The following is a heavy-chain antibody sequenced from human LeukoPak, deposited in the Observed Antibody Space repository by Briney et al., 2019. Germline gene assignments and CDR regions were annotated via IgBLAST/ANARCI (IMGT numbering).Heavy chain of an antibody. CDR3: AKGPASVVTPSWFDP. D-gene: IGHD4-23*01. Sequence: GGSLRLSCAASGFTFSSYWMSWVRQAPGKGLEWVANIKQDGSEKYYVDSVKGRFTISRDNAKNSLYLQMNSLRAEDTAVYYCAKGPASVVTPSWFDPWGQGTLVTVSS. CDR1: GFTFSSYW. CDR2: IKQDGSEK. V-gene: IGHV3-7*01. J-gene: IGHJ5*02.